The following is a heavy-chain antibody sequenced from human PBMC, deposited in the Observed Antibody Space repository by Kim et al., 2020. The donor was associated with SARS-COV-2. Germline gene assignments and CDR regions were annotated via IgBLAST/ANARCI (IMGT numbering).Heavy chain of an antibody. CDR1: GYSFTNKW. J-gene: IGHJ4*02. V-gene: IGHV5-51*01. Sequence: GESLKISCKGSGYSFTNKWIAWVRQMPGRGLEWMGSFFPLDSDTRYSPAFQGQVTISADKSISTAYLQWSSLKASDTAMYYCATMGRYSYGYDGYYFDYWGQGTLLSVSS. CDR2: FFPLDSDT. CDR3: ATMGRYSYGYDGYYFDY. D-gene: IGHD5-18*01.